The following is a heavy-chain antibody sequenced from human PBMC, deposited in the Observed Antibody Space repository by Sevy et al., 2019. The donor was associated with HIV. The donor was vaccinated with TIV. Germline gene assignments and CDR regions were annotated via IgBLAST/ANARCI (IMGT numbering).Heavy chain of an antibody. D-gene: IGHD3-3*01. CDR2: ISSSSSTI. J-gene: IGHJ6*02. CDR1: GFTFSSYS. Sequence: GGSLRLSCAASGFTFSSYSMNWVRQAPGKGLEWVSYISSSSSTIYYADSVKGRFTISRDNAKNSLYLQMNSLRDEDTAVYYCARAPRLLGVVMEDYYGMDVWGQGTTVTVSS. CDR3: ARAPRLLGVVMEDYYGMDV. V-gene: IGHV3-48*02.